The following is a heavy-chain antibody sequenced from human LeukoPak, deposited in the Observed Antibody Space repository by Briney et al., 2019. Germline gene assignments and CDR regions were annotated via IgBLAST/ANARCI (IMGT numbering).Heavy chain of an antibody. CDR3: ASRSGSTPYYIDY. V-gene: IGHV1-18*01. D-gene: IGHD3-3*01. CDR1: GYTFTSYG. Sequence: ASVKVSCKVSGYTFTSYGKSWVRQAPGQGLEWMGWISTYNGNTNYAQKFQGRVTMTTDTSTSTAYMELRSLRPDDTAVYYCASRSGSTPYYIDYWGQGTLVTVSS. J-gene: IGHJ4*01. CDR2: ISTYNGNT.